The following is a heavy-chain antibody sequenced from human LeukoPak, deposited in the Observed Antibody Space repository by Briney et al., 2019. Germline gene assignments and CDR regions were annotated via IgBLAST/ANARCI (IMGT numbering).Heavy chain of an antibody. CDR2: IRSKPHGGTT. CDR1: GFTFASKP. D-gene: IGHD3-16*01. V-gene: IGHV3-49*03. Sequence: GSLRLSCKASGFTFASKPLSWFRQAPGKGLEWVGFIRSKPHGGTTEYAASLIDRFTISRDDSKSIAYLQMNGLRTGDTAVYYCVRGGDSVDYWGQGTLVIVSS. CDR3: VRGGDSVDY. J-gene: IGHJ4*02.